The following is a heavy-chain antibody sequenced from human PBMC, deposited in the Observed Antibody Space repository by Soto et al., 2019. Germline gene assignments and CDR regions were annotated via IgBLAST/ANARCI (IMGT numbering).Heavy chain of an antibody. CDR1: GGSISSYY. D-gene: IGHD3-10*01. J-gene: IGHJ6*02. CDR2: IYYSGST. Sequence: SETLSLTCTVSGGSISSYYWSWVRQPPGKGLEWIGYIYYSGSTNYNPSLKSRVTISVDTSKNQFSLKLSSVTAADTAVYYCARGANVLLWLGESTPGYYGMDVWGQGTTVTVSS. V-gene: IGHV4-59*01. CDR3: ARGANVLLWLGESTPGYYGMDV.